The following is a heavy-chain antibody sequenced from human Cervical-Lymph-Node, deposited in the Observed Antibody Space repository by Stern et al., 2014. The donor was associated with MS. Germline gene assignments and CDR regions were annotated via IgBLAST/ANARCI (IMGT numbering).Heavy chain of an antibody. CDR2: IRQDGSER. J-gene: IGHJ4*02. CDR3: ARGRSGFDY. Sequence: VQLVESGGGLVQPGGSLRLSCAASGFTFSSYWMTWFRQAPGKGLEWVASIRQDGSERHYVDSVKGQVTISRDNAKNSLFLQMNSLRDEDTAVYYCARGRSGFDYWGQGTLVTVSS. D-gene: IGHD6-19*01. CDR1: GFTFSSYW. V-gene: IGHV3-7*01.